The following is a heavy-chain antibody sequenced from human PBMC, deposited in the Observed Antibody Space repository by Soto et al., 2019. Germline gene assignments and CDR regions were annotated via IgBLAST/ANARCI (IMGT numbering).Heavy chain of an antibody. CDR2: IIPIFGTA. D-gene: IGHD1-26*01. J-gene: IGHJ6*02. V-gene: IGHV1-69*01. Sequence: QVQLVQSGAEVKKPGSSVKVSCKASGGTFSSYAISWVRQAPGQGREWMGGIIPIFGTANYAQKFQGRVTITADESTSTAYMELSSLRSEDTAVYYCAREGARSGSYYYYYGMDVWGQGTTVTVSS. CDR1: GGTFSSYA. CDR3: AREGARSGSYYYYYGMDV.